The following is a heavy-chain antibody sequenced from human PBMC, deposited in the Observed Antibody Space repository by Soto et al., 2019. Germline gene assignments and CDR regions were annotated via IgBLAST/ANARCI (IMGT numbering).Heavy chain of an antibody. CDR3: ARSQGYYATSGYYGYYYDYGLDV. V-gene: IGHV3-48*02. CDR1: GFSFSTYN. D-gene: IGHD3-22*01. Sequence: EEQLVESGGGLIQPGGSLRLSCAASGFSFSTYNMNWVRQAPGKGLEWISYISSSGSTIYYADSVKGRFTISRDNAKNSLYLQMNSLRDEDTALYYCARSQGYYATSGYYGYYYDYGLDVWGQGTTVTVSS. CDR2: ISSSGSTI. J-gene: IGHJ6*02.